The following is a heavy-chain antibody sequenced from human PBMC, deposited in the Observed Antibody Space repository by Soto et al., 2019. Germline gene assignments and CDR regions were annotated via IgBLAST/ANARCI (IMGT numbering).Heavy chain of an antibody. Sequence: QITLKESGPTLVKPTETLTLTCTFSGFSLITRGVGVGWLRQPPGKALEWLALIYWDDNKRYSPSLKSRLTITKDTSKTQVVLTMTNMDPVDTATYLCASGGDTTYSFDYWGQGNLVTVPS. J-gene: IGHJ4*02. D-gene: IGHD1-26*01. V-gene: IGHV2-5*02. CDR1: GFSLITRGVG. CDR2: IYWDDNK. CDR3: ASGGDTTYSFDY.